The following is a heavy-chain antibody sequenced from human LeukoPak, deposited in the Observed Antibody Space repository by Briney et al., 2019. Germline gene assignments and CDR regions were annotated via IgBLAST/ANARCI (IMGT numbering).Heavy chain of an antibody. CDR3: ARDVRVATTQYFDY. J-gene: IGHJ4*02. CDR1: GGSISSGGYY. CDR2: IYYSGST. Sequence: SETLSLTCTVSGGSISSGGYYWSWIRQHPGKGLEWIGYIYYSGSTCYNPSLKSRVTISVDTSKNQFSLKLSSVTAADTAVYYCARDVRVATTQYFDYWGQGTLVTVSS. V-gene: IGHV4-31*03. D-gene: IGHD5-12*01.